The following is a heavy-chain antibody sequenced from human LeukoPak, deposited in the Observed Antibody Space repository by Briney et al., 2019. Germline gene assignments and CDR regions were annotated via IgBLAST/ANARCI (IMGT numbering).Heavy chain of an antibody. CDR3: ARDLSPCYYDSSGYFYY. Sequence: PGGSLRLSCEASGFTFSSYNMNWVRQAPGKGLEWVAVINYDGSNKYSADSVKGRFTISRDNSKNTLYLQMNSLRAEDTAVYYGARDLSPCYYDSSGYFYYWGQGTLVTVSS. CDR2: INYDGSNK. V-gene: IGHV3-30*04. D-gene: IGHD3-22*01. CDR1: GFTFSSYN. J-gene: IGHJ4*02.